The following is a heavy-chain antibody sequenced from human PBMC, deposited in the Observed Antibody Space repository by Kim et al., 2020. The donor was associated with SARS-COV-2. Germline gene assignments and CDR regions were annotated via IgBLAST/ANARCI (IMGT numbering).Heavy chain of an antibody. D-gene: IGHD3-22*01. Sequence: GGSLRLSCAASGFTFSSYGMHWVRQAPGKGLEWVAVISYDGSNKYYADSVKGRFTISRDNSKNTLYLQMNSLRAEDTAVYYCAKERQTYYYDSSGYLDYWGQGTLVTVSS. J-gene: IGHJ4*02. CDR3: AKERQTYYYDSSGYLDY. CDR2: ISYDGSNK. V-gene: IGHV3-30*18. CDR1: GFTFSSYG.